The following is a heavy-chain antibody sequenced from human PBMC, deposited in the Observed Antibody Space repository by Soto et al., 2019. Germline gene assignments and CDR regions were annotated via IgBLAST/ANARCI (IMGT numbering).Heavy chain of an antibody. CDR3: ARELSYGGGDCYPYYYYGMDV. V-gene: IGHV1-2*04. CDR2: INPNSGGT. CDR1: GYTFTGYY. D-gene: IGHD2-21*02. J-gene: IGHJ6*02. Sequence: VQLVQSGAEVKKPGASVKVSCKASGYTFTGYYMHWVRQAPGQGLEGMGWINPNSGGTNYAKKFQGWVTMARDTCISRAYMELSRLRSDDTAVYYCARELSYGGGDCYPYYYYGMDVWGQGPTVTVSS.